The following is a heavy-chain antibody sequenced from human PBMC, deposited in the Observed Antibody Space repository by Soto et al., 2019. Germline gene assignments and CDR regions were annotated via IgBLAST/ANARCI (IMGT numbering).Heavy chain of an antibody. CDR2: IFYSGST. CDR3: VRHAQWLIRSY. J-gene: IGHJ4*02. D-gene: IGHD6-19*01. CDR1: GASISSGGYY. Sequence: SETLSLTCIVSGASISSGGYYYHWIRQHPGKGLEWIGYIFYSGSTYYNPSLKSRVTISVDTSKNQFSLKLSSVTAADTAVYYCVRHAQWLIRSYWGQGSLVTVS. V-gene: IGHV4-31*03.